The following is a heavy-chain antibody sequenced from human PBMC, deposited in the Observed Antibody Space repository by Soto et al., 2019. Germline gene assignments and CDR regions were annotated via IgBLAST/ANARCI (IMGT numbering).Heavy chain of an antibody. CDR3: ARVMAAAGTLDY. V-gene: IGHV3-30-3*01. D-gene: IGHD6-13*01. CDR1: GFTFSICS. CDR2: ISYDGNNK. J-gene: IGHJ4*02. Sequence: GGSLRLSCAASGFTFSICSMHWVRQAPGKGLEWVAVISYDGNNKYYADSVKGRFTISRDNSKNTLYLQMNSLRVEDTAVYFCARVMAAAGTLDYWGQGTQVTVSS.